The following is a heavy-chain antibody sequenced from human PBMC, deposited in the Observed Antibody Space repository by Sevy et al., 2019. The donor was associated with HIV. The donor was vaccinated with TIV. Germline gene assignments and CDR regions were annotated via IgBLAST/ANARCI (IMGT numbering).Heavy chain of an antibody. J-gene: IGHJ4*02. V-gene: IGHV3-23*01. CDR3: AKDGGYRSPSLAN. CDR1: GFTFSSYA. D-gene: IGHD2-15*01. CDR2: SSGSGGST. Sequence: GGSLRLSCAASGFTFSSYAMTWVRQAPGKGLEWVPLSSGSGGSTFHADSVKGRFTISRDNSKNTLYLEMNSLGADDTAVYYCAKDGGYRSPSLANWGQGTLVTVSS.